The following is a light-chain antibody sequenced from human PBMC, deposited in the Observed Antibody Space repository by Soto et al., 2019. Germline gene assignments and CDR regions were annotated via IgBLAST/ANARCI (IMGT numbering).Light chain of an antibody. Sequence: ESMLTQSPGILSLSPGERATLSCRASQSVSSRYLTWYQQKPGQAPRLLIYGASIRATGIPDRFSGSRSGTDFTLTISGLEPEDSAVYYCQQFGDSPPAFTFGPGTKLEI. CDR3: QQFGDSPPAFT. CDR2: GAS. J-gene: IGKJ2*01. CDR1: QSVSSRY. V-gene: IGKV3-20*01.